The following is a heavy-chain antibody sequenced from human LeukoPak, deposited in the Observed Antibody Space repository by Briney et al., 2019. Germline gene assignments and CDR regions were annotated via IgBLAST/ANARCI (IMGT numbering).Heavy chain of an antibody. V-gene: IGHV4-30-2*01. CDR1: GGSISSGGYS. D-gene: IGHD3-22*01. CDR2: IYHSGST. CDR3: ARGAPGDYYDSSGYWGYFDY. J-gene: IGHJ4*02. Sequence: SQTLSLTCAVSGGSISSGGYSWSWLRQPPGTGLEWIGYIYHSGSTYYNPSLKSRVTISVDRSKNQFSLKLSSVTAADTAVYYCARGAPGDYYDSSGYWGYFDYWGQGTLVTVSS.